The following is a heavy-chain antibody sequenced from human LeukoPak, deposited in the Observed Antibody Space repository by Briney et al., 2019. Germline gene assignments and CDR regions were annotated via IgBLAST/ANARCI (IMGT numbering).Heavy chain of an antibody. D-gene: IGHD6-19*01. CDR1: GGSISSYY. J-gene: IGHJ4*02. CDR2: IYYSGST. CDR3: AGGYSSGVGS. V-gene: IGHV4-59*01. Sequence: SETLSLTCTVSGGSISSYYWSWIRQAPGKGLEWIGYIYYSGSTNYNPSLKSRVTISVDASKNQFSLKLSSVTAADTAVYYCAGGYSSGVGSWGQGTLVTVSS.